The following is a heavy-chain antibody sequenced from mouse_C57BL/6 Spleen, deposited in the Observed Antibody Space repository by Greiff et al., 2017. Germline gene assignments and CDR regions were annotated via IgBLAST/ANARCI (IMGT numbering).Heavy chain of an antibody. Sequence: QVQLQESGAELARPGASVKLSCKASGYTFTSYGISWVKQRTGQGLEWIGEIYPRSGNTYYNEKFKGKATLTADKSSRTAYMELRSLTSEDSAVYFCARMGEITTVRYWYCDVWGTGTTVTVSS. CDR2: IYPRSGNT. J-gene: IGHJ1*03. V-gene: IGHV1-81*01. CDR3: ARMGEITTVRYWYCDV. CDR1: GYTFTSYG. D-gene: IGHD1-1*01.